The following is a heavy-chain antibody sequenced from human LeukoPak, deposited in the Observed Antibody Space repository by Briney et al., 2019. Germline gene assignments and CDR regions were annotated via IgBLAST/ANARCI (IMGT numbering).Heavy chain of an antibody. Sequence: GGSLRLSSVASGFTFTGHSMHWVRQAPGKGLEWVAVVGNDEKTIFYADSLKGRFTISRDNSKNTLFLQMNSLRDEDTAVYYCARERQMGATPFDYWGQGSLVTVSS. D-gene: IGHD1-26*01. CDR2: VGNDEKTI. J-gene: IGHJ4*02. CDR3: ARERQMGATPFDY. CDR1: GFTFTGHS. V-gene: IGHV3-30*04.